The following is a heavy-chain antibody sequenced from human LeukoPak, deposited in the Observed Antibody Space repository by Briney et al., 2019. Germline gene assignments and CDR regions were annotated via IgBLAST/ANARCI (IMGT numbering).Heavy chain of an antibody. D-gene: IGHD2-8*01. J-gene: IGHJ5*02. CDR3: AREVQDVVLMVYAHTWFDP. Sequence: SVKVSCKASGGTFSSYAISWVRQAPGQGLEWMGRIVPIFGTANYAQKFQGRVTITADKSTSTAYMELSSLRSEDTAVYYCAREVQDVVLMVYAHTWFDPWGQGTLVTVSS. V-gene: IGHV1-69*06. CDR1: GGTFSSYA. CDR2: IVPIFGTA.